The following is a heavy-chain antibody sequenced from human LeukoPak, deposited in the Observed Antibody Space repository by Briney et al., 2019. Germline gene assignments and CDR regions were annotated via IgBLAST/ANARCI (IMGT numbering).Heavy chain of an antibody. J-gene: IGHJ3*02. CDR2: IYYSGST. Sequence: SETLSLTCTISGGSISSYYWSWIRQPPGKGLEWIGYIYYSGSTSYNPSLKSRVTILVDTSKNQFSLKLRSVTAADTAVYYRARHERDVSLDHAFDIWGQGTMVTVSS. CDR3: ARHERDVSLDHAFDI. V-gene: IGHV4-59*08. CDR1: GGSISSYY. D-gene: IGHD5-24*01.